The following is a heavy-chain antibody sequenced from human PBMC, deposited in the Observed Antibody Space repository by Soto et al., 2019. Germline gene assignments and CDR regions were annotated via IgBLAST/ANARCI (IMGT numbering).Heavy chain of an antibody. CDR2: IYYSGNT. CDR3: ARKGAAASYSHYYMDV. CDR1: GGSISPYY. J-gene: IGHJ6*03. V-gene: IGHV4-59*01. Sequence: QVQLRESGPGLVKPSETLSLTCTVSGGSISPYYWSWIRQPPGKGLEWIGYIYYSGNTNYNPSLESRVTISVDTSRNQFSLKLTSVTAADTAVYYCARKGAAASYSHYYMDVWGRGTTVTVSS. D-gene: IGHD6-13*01.